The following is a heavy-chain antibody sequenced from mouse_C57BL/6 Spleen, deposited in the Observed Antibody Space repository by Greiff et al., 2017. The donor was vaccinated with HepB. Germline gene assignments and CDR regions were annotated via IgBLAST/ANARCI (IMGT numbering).Heavy chain of an antibody. CDR2: IYPRSGNT. Sequence: QVQLKQSGAELARPGASVKLSCKASGYTFTSYGISWVKQRTGQGLEWIGEIYPRSGNTYYNEKFKGKATLTADKSSSTAYMELRSLTSEDSAVYFCARGNYYGSSYVDWYFDVWGTGTTVTVSS. CDR3: ARGNYYGSSYVDWYFDV. CDR1: GYTFTSYG. J-gene: IGHJ1*03. D-gene: IGHD1-1*01. V-gene: IGHV1-81*01.